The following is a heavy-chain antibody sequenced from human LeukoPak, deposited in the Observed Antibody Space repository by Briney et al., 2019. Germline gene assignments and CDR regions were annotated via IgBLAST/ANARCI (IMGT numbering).Heavy chain of an antibody. Sequence: SETLSLTCAVSGYSISSGYYWGWIRQPPGKGLEWIGSIYHSGSTYYNPSLKSRVTISLDTSKNQFSLKLSSVTAADTAVYYCARHKQSGTYYDAFDIWGQGTMVTVSS. CDR3: ARHKQSGTYYDAFDI. CDR2: IYHSGST. J-gene: IGHJ3*02. CDR1: GYSISSGYY. V-gene: IGHV4-38-2*01. D-gene: IGHD1-26*01.